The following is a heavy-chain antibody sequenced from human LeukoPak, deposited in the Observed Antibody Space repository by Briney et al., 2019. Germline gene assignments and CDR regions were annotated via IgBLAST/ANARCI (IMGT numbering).Heavy chain of an antibody. CDR3: ARSVVEMATMYNWFDP. D-gene: IGHD5-24*01. Sequence: PSETLSLTCTVSGYSISSGYYWGWIRQPPGKGLEWIGSIYHSGSTYYNPSLKSRVTISVDTSKNQFSLKLSSVTAADTAVYYCARSVVEMATMYNWFDPWGQGTLVTVSS. CDR2: IYHSGST. V-gene: IGHV4-38-2*02. CDR1: GYSISSGYY. J-gene: IGHJ5*02.